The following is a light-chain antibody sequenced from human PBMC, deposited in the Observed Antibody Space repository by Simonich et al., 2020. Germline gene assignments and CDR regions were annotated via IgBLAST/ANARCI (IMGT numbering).Light chain of an antibody. CDR2: QDS. CDR1: QLGDKY. J-gene: IGLJ2*01. V-gene: IGLV3-1*01. CDR3: QAWDSSYVV. Sequence: SYELTKPPSVSVSPGQTASITCSGDQLGDKYACWYQQKPGHSPVLVIYQDSKRPSGIPERFSGSNSGNTATLTISGTQAMDEADYYCQAWDSSYVVFGGGTKLTVL.